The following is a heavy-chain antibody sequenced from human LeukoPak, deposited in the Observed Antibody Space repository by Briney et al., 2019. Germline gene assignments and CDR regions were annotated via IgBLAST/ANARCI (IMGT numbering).Heavy chain of an antibody. D-gene: IGHD5-18*01. J-gene: IGHJ3*02. V-gene: IGHV1-3*01. CDR3: ARERVGYSYGYNAFDI. CDR1: GYTFTSYA. Sequence: EASVKVSCKASGYTFTSYAMHWVRQAPGQRLEWMGWINAGNGNTKYSQKFQGRVTITRDTSASTAYMELSSLRSEDTAVYYCARERVGYSYGYNAFDIWGQGTMVTVSS. CDR2: INAGNGNT.